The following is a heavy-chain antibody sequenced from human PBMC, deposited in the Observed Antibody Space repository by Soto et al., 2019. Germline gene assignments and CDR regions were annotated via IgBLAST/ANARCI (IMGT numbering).Heavy chain of an antibody. CDR3: ARDRRCCSSTSCYGDVFDP. CDR2: INSDGSST. D-gene: IGHD2-2*01. J-gene: IGHJ5*02. CDR1: GFTFSSYW. V-gene: IGHV3-74*01. Sequence: EVQLVESGGGLVQPGGSLRLSRAASGFTFSSYWMHWVRQAPGKGLVWVSRINSDGSSTSYADSVKGRFTISRDNAKKTLYLQMNSLRAGDTAVYYCARDRRCCSSTSCYGDVFDPWGQGTLVTVSS.